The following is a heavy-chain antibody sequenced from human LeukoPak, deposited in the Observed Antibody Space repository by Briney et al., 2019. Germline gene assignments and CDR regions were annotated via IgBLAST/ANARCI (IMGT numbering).Heavy chain of an antibody. J-gene: IGHJ6*04. Sequence: SEALSLTCAVYGGSFSGYYWSWIRQPPGKGLEWIGEINHSGSTNYNPSLKSRVTISVDTSKNQFSLKLSSVTAADTAVYYCASILTKYYGMDVWGNGTTVTVSS. V-gene: IGHV4-34*01. D-gene: IGHD1-1*01. CDR3: ASILTKYYGMDV. CDR2: INHSGST. CDR1: GGSFSGYY.